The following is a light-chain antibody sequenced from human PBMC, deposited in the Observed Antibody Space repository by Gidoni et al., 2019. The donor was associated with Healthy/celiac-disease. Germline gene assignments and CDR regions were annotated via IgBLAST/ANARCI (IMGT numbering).Light chain of an antibody. CDR1: QRISSW. V-gene: IGKV1D-12*01. J-gene: IGKJ1*01. CDR2: AAS. CDR3: QQANSFPQT. Sequence: DIQMPQSPSSVSASVGDRVTITCRASQRISSWLAWYQQKPGKAPKVLISAASSLQSGVPSRFSGSGSGTDFTLTISSLQPEDFATYYCQQANSFPQTFXQXTKVEIK.